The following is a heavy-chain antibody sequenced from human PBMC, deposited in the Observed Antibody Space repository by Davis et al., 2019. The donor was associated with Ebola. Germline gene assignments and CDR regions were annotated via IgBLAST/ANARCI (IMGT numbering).Heavy chain of an antibody. CDR2: IYYSGST. D-gene: IGHD3-3*01. CDR3: ARRRIGGSGYYPA. V-gene: IGHV4-39*01. CDR1: GGSISSSSYY. Sequence: MPSETLSLTCTVSGGSISSSSYYWGWIRQPPGKGLEWIGSIYYSGSTYYNPSLKSRVTISVDTSKNQFSLKLSSVTAADTAVYYCARRRIGGSGYYPAWGQGTLVTVSS. J-gene: IGHJ5*02.